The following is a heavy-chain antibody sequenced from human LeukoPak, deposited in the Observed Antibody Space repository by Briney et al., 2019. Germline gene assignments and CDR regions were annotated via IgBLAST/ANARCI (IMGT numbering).Heavy chain of an antibody. J-gene: IGHJ4*02. D-gene: IGHD3-10*01. CDR3: ARELDYYGSGSYYV. CDR2: IYYSGST. Sequence: PSETLSLTCTVSGGSISSYYWSWIRQPPGKGLEWIGYIYYSGSTNYNPSLKSRVTISVDTSKNQFSLKLSSVTAADTAVYYCARELDYYGSGSYYVWGQGTLVTVSS. CDR1: GGSISSYY. V-gene: IGHV4-59*12.